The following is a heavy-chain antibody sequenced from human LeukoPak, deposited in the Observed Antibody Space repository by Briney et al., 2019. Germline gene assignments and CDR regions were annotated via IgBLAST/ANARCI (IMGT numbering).Heavy chain of an antibody. Sequence: PGGSLRLSCAASGFTFSSFTMNWARQVPGKGLEWVSYISLGSSTMFYADSVKGRFTISRDNAKNSLYLQINSLRDDDTAVYYCARVGNGRSWDYWGQGTLVSVSS. CDR3: ARVGNGRSWDY. CDR2: ISLGSSTM. J-gene: IGHJ4*02. CDR1: GFTFSSFT. V-gene: IGHV3-48*02. D-gene: IGHD2-15*01.